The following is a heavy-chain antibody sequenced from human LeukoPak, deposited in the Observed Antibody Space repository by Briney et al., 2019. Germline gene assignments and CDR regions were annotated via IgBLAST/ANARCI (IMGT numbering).Heavy chain of an antibody. CDR2: ISGSSNYI. V-gene: IGHV3-21*01. J-gene: IGHJ4*01. D-gene: IGHD3-22*01. Sequence: GGSLRLSCAASGFTFSRYSMNWVRRAPGKGLEWVSSISGSSNYIYYADSVKGRFTISRDNAKNSLYLQMNSLRAEDTAVYYCARATFYYGSSGYYYWGHGTLVTVSS. CDR3: ARATFYYGSSGYYY. CDR1: GFTFSRYS.